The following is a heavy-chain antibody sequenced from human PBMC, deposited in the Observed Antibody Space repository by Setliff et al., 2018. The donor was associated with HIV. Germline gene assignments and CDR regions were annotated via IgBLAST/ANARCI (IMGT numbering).Heavy chain of an antibody. CDR1: GGTFSTYA. D-gene: IGHD3-22*01. CDR3: ARAADSYDTTNYHFTYYYYMDV. CDR2: IIPILDVT. Sequence: SVKVSCKASGGTFSTYAISWVRQAPGQGLEWMGGIIPILDVTTSAQKFQGRLTITADKSTSTAYMELSSLRSEDTAVYYCARAADSYDTTNYHFTYYYYMDVWGKGTTVTVSS. V-gene: IGHV1-69*10. J-gene: IGHJ6*03.